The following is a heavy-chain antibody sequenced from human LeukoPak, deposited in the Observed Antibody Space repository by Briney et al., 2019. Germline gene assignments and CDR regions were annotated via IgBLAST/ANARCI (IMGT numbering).Heavy chain of an antibody. CDR3: ARQGYDSGFDY. J-gene: IGHJ4*01. D-gene: IGHD5-12*01. Sequence: GGSLRLSCAASGFTFSSYAMSWVRQAPGKGLEWVSVLFSGGDTYYADSVKDRFSISRDSSRETLFLQMNRLRADDTAVYYCARQGYDSGFDYWGHGTMVTVSS. CDR1: GFTFSSYA. CDR2: LFSGGDT. V-gene: IGHV3-66*04.